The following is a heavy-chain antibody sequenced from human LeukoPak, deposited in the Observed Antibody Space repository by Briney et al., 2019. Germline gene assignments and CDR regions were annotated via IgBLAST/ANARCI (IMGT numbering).Heavy chain of an antibody. V-gene: IGHV4-61*02. J-gene: IGHJ6*03. CDR3: ARDTYYYGSGSYFNYYMDV. Sequence: SETLSLTCTVSGGSISSGSYYWSWIRQPAGKGLEWIGRIYTSGSTNYNPSLKSRVTISVDTSKNQFSLKLSSVTAADTAVYYCARDTYYYGSGSYFNYYMDVWGKGTTVTISS. D-gene: IGHD3-10*01. CDR1: GGSISSGSYY. CDR2: IYTSGST.